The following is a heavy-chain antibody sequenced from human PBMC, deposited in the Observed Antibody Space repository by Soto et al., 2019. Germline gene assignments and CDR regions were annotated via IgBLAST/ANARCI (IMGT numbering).Heavy chain of an antibody. J-gene: IGHJ5*02. CDR2: INHTGGT. CDR1: GGSVNGYY. V-gene: IGHV4-34*01. CDR3: ATRITVFGLLIPPFDP. D-gene: IGHD3-3*01. Sequence: LSLTCAVYGGSVNGYYWNWIRQPPGKGLEWIGEINHTGGTHYNPSLKSRVTMSVDTSKNQFSLRLSSVTAAVTAIYYCATRITVFGLLIPPFDPWGQGTQVTVSS.